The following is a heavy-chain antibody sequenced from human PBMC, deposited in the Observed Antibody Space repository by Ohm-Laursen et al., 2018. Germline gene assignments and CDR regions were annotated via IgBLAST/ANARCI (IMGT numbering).Heavy chain of an antibody. J-gene: IGHJ2*01. CDR2: ISWNSGSI. CDR1: GFTFDDYA. D-gene: IGHD2-21*02. V-gene: IGHV3-9*01. Sequence: SLRLSCAAPGFTFDDYAMHWVRQAPGKGLEWVSGISWNSGSIGYADSVKGRFTISRDNAKNTLLLQMNSLRTEDTAVYYCAKPAYCGGDCYSGWYVDLWGRGTLVTVSS. CDR3: AKPAYCGGDCYSGWYVDL.